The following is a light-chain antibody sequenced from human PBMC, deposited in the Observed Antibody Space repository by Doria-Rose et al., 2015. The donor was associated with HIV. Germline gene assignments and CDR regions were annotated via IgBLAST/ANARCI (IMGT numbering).Light chain of an antibody. J-gene: IGKJ5*01. Sequence: EIVLTQSPGTLSLSPGERATLSCRASQRVKSSYLAWYQQKPGQAPRLLIYDASTRATGIPDRFSGSGSGTDFTLTISRLEPEDVSVCYSHLYGPSRLSFVQVTLLSIK. CDR3: HLYGPSRLS. V-gene: IGKV3-20*01. CDR2: DAS. CDR1: QRVKSSY.